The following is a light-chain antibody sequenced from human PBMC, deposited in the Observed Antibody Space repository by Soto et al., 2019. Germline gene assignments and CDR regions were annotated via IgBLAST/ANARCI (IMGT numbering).Light chain of an antibody. V-gene: IGKV3-20*01. CDR1: QSVSSSY. CDR2: GAS. J-gene: IGKJ4*01. CDR3: QQYGSSPKLT. Sequence: EIVLTQSPGTLSLSPGERATLSCRASQSVSSSYLAWYQQKPGQAPRLLIYGASSRATGIPERFSGSGSGTDFTLTISRLEPEDFAVYYCQQYGSSPKLTLGGGTKVEIK.